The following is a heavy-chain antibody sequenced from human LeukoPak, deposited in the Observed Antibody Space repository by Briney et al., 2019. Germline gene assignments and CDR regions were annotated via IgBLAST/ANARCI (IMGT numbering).Heavy chain of an antibody. V-gene: IGHV3-7*03. Sequence: GGSLRLSCAASGFTFSSDWMSWVRQAPGKRLEWVANIKQDGSEKYYVDSVKGRFTISRDNSKNTLYLQMNSLRAEDTAVYYCARPMLWGPFDYWGQGTLVTVSS. CDR1: GFTFSSDW. CDR3: ARPMLWGPFDY. D-gene: IGHD3-16*01. CDR2: IKQDGSEK. J-gene: IGHJ4*02.